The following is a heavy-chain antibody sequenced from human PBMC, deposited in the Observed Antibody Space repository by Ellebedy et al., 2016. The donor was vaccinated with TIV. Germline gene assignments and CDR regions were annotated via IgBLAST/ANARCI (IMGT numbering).Heavy chain of an antibody. CDR2: ISISSSNI. D-gene: IGHD3-10*01. CDR1: GFTFNRNW. CDR3: ATSRSLDY. V-gene: IGHV3-48*04. J-gene: IGHJ4*02. Sequence: GESLKISCAASGFTFNRNWMTWVRQAPGKGLEWIAYISISSSNIFYADSVKGRFTISRDNAKNSLYLQMNSLRAEDTAVYYCATSRSLDYWGQGTLVTVSS.